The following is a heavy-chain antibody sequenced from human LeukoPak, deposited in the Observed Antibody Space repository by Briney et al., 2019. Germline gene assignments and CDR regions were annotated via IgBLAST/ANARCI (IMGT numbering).Heavy chain of an antibody. J-gene: IGHJ4*02. Sequence: SETLSLTCTVSGGSISSSSYYWGWIRQPPGKGLEWIGEINHSGSTNYNPSLKSRVTISVDTSKNQFSLKLSSVTAADTAVYYCARGLRYSSGWSYYFDYWGQGTLVTVSS. V-gene: IGHV4-39*07. CDR3: ARGLRYSSGWSYYFDY. CDR1: GGSISSSSYY. D-gene: IGHD6-19*01. CDR2: INHSGST.